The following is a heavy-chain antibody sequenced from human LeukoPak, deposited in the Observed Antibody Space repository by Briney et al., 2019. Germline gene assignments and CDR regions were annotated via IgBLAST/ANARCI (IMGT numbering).Heavy chain of an antibody. CDR1: GGTFSSYA. CDR2: IIPIFGTA. J-gene: IGHJ4*02. Sequence: SVKVSCKASGGTFSSYAISWVRQAPGQGPEWMGGIIPIFGTANYAQKFQGRVTITADESTSTAYMELSSLRSEDTAVYYCARDNQDCSGGSCYSGLVFDYWGQGTLVTVSS. D-gene: IGHD2-15*01. V-gene: IGHV1-69*13. CDR3: ARDNQDCSGGSCYSGLVFDY.